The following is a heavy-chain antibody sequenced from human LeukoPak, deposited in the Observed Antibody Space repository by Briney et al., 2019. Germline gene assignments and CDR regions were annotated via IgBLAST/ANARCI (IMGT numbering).Heavy chain of an antibody. D-gene: IGHD2-21*02. Sequence: LAGGSLRLSCVASGFTFSSYSMSWVRQAPGEGLEWLSGISNTGRDTDYADSVKGRFTISRDNSKNTVFLQMNSLRAEDTAKYYCAHQVTRNDEYFDHWGQGTLVTVSS. J-gene: IGHJ1*01. CDR1: GFTFSSYS. CDR3: AHQVTRNDEYFDH. V-gene: IGHV3-23*01. CDR2: ISNTGRDT.